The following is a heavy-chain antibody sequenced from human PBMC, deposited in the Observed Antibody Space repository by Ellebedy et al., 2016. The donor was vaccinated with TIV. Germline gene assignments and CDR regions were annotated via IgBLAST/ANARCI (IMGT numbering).Heavy chain of an antibody. V-gene: IGHV3-21*06. D-gene: IGHD1-26*01. J-gene: IGHJ3*02. CDR3: ASLVRVGASFDGFDI. CDR2: ISSTITYI. Sequence: GESLKISCAASGFMFSSYSVNWVRQAPGKGLEWVSSISSTITYIYYGDSVKGRFTISRANAKNLLFLQMNSLRAEDTAVYYCASLVRVGASFDGFDIWGQGTMVTVSS. CDR1: GFMFSSYS.